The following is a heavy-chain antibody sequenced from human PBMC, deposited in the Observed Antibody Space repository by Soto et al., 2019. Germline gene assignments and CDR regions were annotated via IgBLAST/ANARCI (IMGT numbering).Heavy chain of an antibody. CDR1: GYSFTSYW. CDR2: IYPGDSDT. CDR3: ARLGAAQGIAARSFDY. V-gene: IGHV5-51*01. D-gene: IGHD6-6*01. Sequence: PGESLKISCKGSGYSFTSYWIGWVRQMPGKGLEWMGIIYPGDSDTRYSPSFQGQVTISADKSISTAYLQWSSLKASDTAMYYCARLGAAQGIAARSFDYWGQGTLVTVSS. J-gene: IGHJ4*02.